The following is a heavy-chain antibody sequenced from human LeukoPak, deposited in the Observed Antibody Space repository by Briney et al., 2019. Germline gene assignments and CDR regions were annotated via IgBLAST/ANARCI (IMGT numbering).Heavy chain of an antibody. CDR1: GGSFSGYY. CDR3: ARRGNWGFFDY. V-gene: IGHV4-59*08. D-gene: IGHD7-27*01. Sequence: SETLSLTCAVYGGSFSGYYWSWIRQSPGKGLEWVGYINYSGSTNYNPSLKSRVTISIDTSKNQFSLKLSSVTAADTAVYYCARRGNWGFFDYWGQGTLVTVSS. J-gene: IGHJ4*02. CDR2: INYSGST.